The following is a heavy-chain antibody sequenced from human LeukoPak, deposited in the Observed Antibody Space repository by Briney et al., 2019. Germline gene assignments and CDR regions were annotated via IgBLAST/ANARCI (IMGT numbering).Heavy chain of an antibody. V-gene: IGHV4-59*08. D-gene: IGHD2-8*01. CDR1: GGPMSPYH. J-gene: IGHJ4*02. Sequence: PSETLSLTCTVSGGPMSPYHWGWIRQPPGKGLEWTGYIYYSGSTNYNPSLKSRVTISVDTSKNQFSLNLSSVTAADTTIYYCARAVYGGFDYWGQGTMVTVSS. CDR3: ARAVYGGFDY. CDR2: IYYSGST.